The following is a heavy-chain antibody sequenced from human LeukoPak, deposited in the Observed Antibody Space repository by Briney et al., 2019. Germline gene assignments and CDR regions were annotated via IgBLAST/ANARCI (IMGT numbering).Heavy chain of an antibody. J-gene: IGHJ4*02. Sequence: GGSLRLSCAASGFTFSSHAMSWVRQAPGKGLEWVSGISGSGGSTYYADSVKGRFTISRDKSKNTLYLQMNSLRAEDTAVYYCAKDQSTSYYYDTSGAKGPFDYWGQGTPVTVSS. V-gene: IGHV3-23*01. CDR1: GFTFSSHA. CDR3: AKDQSTSYYYDTSGAKGPFDY. D-gene: IGHD3-22*01. CDR2: ISGSGGST.